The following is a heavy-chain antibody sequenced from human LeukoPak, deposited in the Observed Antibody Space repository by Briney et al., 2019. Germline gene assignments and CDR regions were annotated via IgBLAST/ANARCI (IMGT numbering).Heavy chain of an antibody. Sequence: SETLSLTCTVSGGSISGFYWCWIRQPPGQGLDWIGCISDSGSTIYNPSLKSRVTMSIDTSKNQFSLRLTSVTAADTVVYFCASSFKDPYSWFDPWGQGTLVTVSS. D-gene: IGHD2-15*01. V-gene: IGHV4-59*01. CDR1: GGSISGFY. J-gene: IGHJ5*02. CDR3: ASSFKDPYSWFDP. CDR2: ISDSGST.